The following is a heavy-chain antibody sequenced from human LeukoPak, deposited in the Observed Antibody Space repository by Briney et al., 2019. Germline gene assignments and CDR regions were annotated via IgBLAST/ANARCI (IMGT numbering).Heavy chain of an antibody. CDR2: IYYSGST. J-gene: IGHJ4*02. D-gene: IGHD6-19*01. Sequence: SETLSLTCTVSGGSISSYYWSWIRQPPGKGLEWIGYIYYSGSTNYNPSLKSRVTISVDTSKNQFSLKLSSVTAADTAVYYCARRVDSSGWYAYFDYWGQGTLVTVSS. CDR3: ARRVDSSGWYAYFDY. CDR1: GGSISSYY. V-gene: IGHV4-59*01.